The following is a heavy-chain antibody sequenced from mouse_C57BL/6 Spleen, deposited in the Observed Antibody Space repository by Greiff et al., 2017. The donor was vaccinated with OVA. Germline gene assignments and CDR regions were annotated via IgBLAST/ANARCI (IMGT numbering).Heavy chain of an antibody. CDR2: IYWDDDK. D-gene: IGHD4-1*01. CDR3: ARRAELGPWYFDV. J-gene: IGHJ1*03. V-gene: IGHV8-12*01. Sequence: QVTLKESGPGILQSSQTLSLTCSFSGFSLSTSGMGVSWIRQPSGKGLEWLAHIYWDDDKRYNPSLKSRLTISKDTSRNQVSLKITSVDTADTATYYCARRAELGPWYFDVWGTGTTVTVSS. CDR1: GFSLSTSGMG.